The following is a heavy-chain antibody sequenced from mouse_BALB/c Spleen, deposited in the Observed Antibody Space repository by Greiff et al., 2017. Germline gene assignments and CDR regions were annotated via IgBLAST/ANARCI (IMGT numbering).Heavy chain of an antibody. CDR1: GYTFTSYW. J-gene: IGHJ2*01. D-gene: IGHD1-1*01. CDR2: IYPGDGDT. Sequence: QVQLKQSGAELARPGASVKLSCKASGYTFTSYWMQWVKQRPGQGLEWIGAIYPGDGDTRYTQKFKGKATLTADKSSSTAYMQLSSLASEDSAVYYCARSHYGSSYIDYWGQGTTLTVSS. CDR3: ARSHYGSSYIDY. V-gene: IGHV1-87*01.